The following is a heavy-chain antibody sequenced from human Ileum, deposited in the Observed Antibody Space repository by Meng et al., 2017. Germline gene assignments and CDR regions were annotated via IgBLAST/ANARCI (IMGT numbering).Heavy chain of an antibody. V-gene: IGHV1-8*01. Sequence: ASVKVSCKASGYTFTSYDINWVRQATGQGLEWMGWMNPNSGNTGYAQKFQGRVTMTRNTSISTAYMELSSLRSEDTAVYYCARSYRESSNLRYCTNGVCYFTPITDAFDIWGQGTMVTVSS. CDR3: ARSYRESSNLRYCTNGVCYFTPITDAFDI. CDR1: GYTFTSYD. J-gene: IGHJ3*02. CDR2: MNPNSGNT. D-gene: IGHD2-8*01.